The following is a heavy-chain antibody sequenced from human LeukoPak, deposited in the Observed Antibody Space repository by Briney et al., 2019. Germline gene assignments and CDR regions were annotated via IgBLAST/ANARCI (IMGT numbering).Heavy chain of an antibody. CDR2: IWYGGSNK. CDR3: AKGKYSSSSEYYYYYYMDV. D-gene: IGHD6-6*01. J-gene: IGHJ6*03. V-gene: IGHV3-33*08. CDR1: GFTFSSYG. Sequence: GGSLRLSCAASGFTFSSYGMHWVRQAPGKGLEWVAVIWYGGSNKYYADSVKGRFTISRDNSKNTLYLQMNSLRAEDTAVYYCAKGKYSSSSEYYYYYYMDVWGKGTTVTVSS.